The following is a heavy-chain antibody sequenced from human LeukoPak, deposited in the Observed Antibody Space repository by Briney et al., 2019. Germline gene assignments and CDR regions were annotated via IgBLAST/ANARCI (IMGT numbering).Heavy chain of an antibody. CDR1: GGSISSSSYY. V-gene: IGHV4-39*01. D-gene: IGHD3-10*01. CDR3: ARGHYYGSGSYYPGTYYYYYYGMDV. CDR2: IYYSGST. J-gene: IGHJ6*02. Sequence: SETLSLTCTVSGGSISSSSYYWGWIRQPPGKGLEWIGSIYYSGSTYYNPSLKSRVTISVDTSKNQFSLKLSSVTAADTAVYYCARGHYYGSGSYYPGTYYYYYYGMDVWGQGTTVTVSS.